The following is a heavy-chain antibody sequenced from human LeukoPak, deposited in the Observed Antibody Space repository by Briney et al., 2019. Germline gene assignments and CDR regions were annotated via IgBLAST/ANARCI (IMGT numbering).Heavy chain of an antibody. D-gene: IGHD2-2*01. CDR1: GFTFSGSA. CDR3: TRHLYCSSTSCYGDWFDP. Sequence: GGSLKLSCAASGFTFSGSAMHWVRRASGKGLEWVGRIRSKANSHATAYAASVKGRFTISRDDSKNTAYLRMNSLKTEDTAVYYCTRHLYCSSTSCYGDWFDPWGQGTLVTVSS. V-gene: IGHV3-73*01. J-gene: IGHJ5*02. CDR2: IRSKANSHAT.